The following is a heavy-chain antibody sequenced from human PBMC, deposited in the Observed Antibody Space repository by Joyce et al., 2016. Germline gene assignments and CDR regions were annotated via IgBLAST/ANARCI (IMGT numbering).Heavy chain of an antibody. J-gene: IGHJ5*02. Sequence: QVNLVQSGAEVKKPGASVKVSCKASGYTFTWYYLNWVRQAPGQVLESMEIINPADGSATYVRKFQGRVSMTRDTSTSTVFMELSSLRSEDTAIYYCARAQKYGDYYSSLDHWGQGTLVTVSP. V-gene: IGHV1-46*01. CDR2: INPADGSA. CDR3: ARAQKYGDYYSSLDH. D-gene: IGHD2-21*02. CDR1: GYTFTWYY.